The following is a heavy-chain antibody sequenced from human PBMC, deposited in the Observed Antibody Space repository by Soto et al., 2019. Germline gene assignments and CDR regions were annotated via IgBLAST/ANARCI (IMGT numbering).Heavy chain of an antibody. J-gene: IGHJ4*02. D-gene: IGHD1-26*01. Sequence: EVRLVESGGGLVQPGRSLRLSCLASGFTFSGYSMNWVRQAPGKGLEWLSYISTSGSSIHYADSVKGRFTISRDNAKNSLYLQMNSLTAEDTAVYYCAGDGSGSSYPHDYWGQGTLVTVSS. CDR3: AGDGSGSSYPHDY. CDR1: GFTFSGYS. V-gene: IGHV3-48*01. CDR2: ISTSGSSI.